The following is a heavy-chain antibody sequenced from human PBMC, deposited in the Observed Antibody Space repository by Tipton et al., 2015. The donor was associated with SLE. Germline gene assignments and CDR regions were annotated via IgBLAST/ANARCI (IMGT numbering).Heavy chain of an antibody. D-gene: IGHD6-13*01. Sequence: SLRLSCAASGFTFSSYGMHWVRQAPGKGLEWVSVIYSGGSTYYADSVKGRFTISRANSKNTQYLQMNSLRAEDTAVYYCATTRQLVHLFDYWGLGTLVTVTS. J-gene: IGHJ4*02. CDR3: ATTRQLVHLFDY. V-gene: IGHV3-NL1*01. CDR1: GFTFSSYG. CDR2: IYSGGST.